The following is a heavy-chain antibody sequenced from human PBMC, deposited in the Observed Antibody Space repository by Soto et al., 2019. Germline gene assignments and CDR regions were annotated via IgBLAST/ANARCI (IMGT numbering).Heavy chain of an antibody. D-gene: IGHD6-6*01. CDR3: AKDGQAARSLRESKSAFDI. CDR2: ISWNSGSI. J-gene: IGHJ3*02. Sequence: GGSLRLSCAASGFTFDDYAMHWVRQAPGKGLEWVSGISWNSGSIGYADSVKGRFTISRDNAKNSLYLQMNSLRAEDTALYYCAKDGQAARSLRESKSAFDIWGQGTMVTVSS. CDR1: GFTFDDYA. V-gene: IGHV3-9*01.